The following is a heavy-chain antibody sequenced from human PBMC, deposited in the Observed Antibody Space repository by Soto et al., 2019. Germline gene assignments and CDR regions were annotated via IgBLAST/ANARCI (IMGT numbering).Heavy chain of an antibody. D-gene: IGHD6-19*01. CDR3: ARVLAGKGGFDY. CDR1: GDSVSSNSAI. V-gene: IGHV6-1*01. Sequence: PSQTLSLTCAITGDSVSSNSAIWNWIRQSPSRGLEWLGRTYYKSKWYNDYAVSVKSRITINPDTSKNQLSLQLNSVTPEDTAVYYCARVLAGKGGFDYWGQGTLVTVSS. J-gene: IGHJ4*02. CDR2: TYYKSKWYN.